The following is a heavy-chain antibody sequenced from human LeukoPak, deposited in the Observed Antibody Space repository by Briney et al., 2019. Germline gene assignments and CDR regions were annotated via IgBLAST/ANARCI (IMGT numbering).Heavy chain of an antibody. Sequence: GGSLRLSCAAPGFTFSSYDMHWVRQAPGKGRERVAVIWFDGGNRYYAASVKGRFTISRDNSKNTLYLQLNSLRAEDTAVYYCARDSLDTQPRQTAGDIFDYWGQGTLVTVSS. D-gene: IGHD6-13*01. CDR1: GFTFSSYD. CDR2: IWFDGGNR. CDR3: ARDSLDTQPRQTAGDIFDY. V-gene: IGHV3-33*08. J-gene: IGHJ4*02.